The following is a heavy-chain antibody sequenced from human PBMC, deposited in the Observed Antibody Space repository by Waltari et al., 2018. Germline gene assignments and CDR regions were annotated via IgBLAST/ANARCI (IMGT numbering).Heavy chain of an antibody. J-gene: IGHJ5*02. CDR3: ARAGGWFDP. CDR1: GGSIISGDYY. CDR2: IYHSGST. V-gene: IGHV4-30-4*08. Sequence: QVQLQESGPGLVKPSQTLSLICTVSGGSIISGDYYWSWIRQPPGKGLEWIGYIYHSGSTHYNPSLKGRVTISVDTSKNQFSLRLTSVTAADTAVYYCARAGGWFDPWGQGTLVTVSS.